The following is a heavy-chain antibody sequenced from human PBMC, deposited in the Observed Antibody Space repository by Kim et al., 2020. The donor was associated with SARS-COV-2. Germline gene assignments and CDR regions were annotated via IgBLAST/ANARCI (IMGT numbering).Heavy chain of an antibody. J-gene: IGHJ4*02. CDR2: IIPILGIA. V-gene: IGHV1-69*04. D-gene: IGHD5-18*01. Sequence: SVKVSCKASGGTFSSYAISWVRQAPGQGLEWMGRIIPILGIANYAQKFQGRVTITADKSTSTAYMELSSLRSEDTAVYYCARGEVGYSYGYTFDYWGQGTLVTVSS. CDR1: GGTFSSYA. CDR3: ARGEVGYSYGYTFDY.